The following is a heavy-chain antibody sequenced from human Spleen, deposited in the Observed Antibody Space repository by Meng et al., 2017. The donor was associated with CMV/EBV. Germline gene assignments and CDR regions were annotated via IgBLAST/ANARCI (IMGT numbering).Heavy chain of an antibody. D-gene: IGHD2-2*01. V-gene: IGHV3-21*06. CDR1: GFTFSNYS. CDR2: ITSSSSHI. CDR3: ARDPPPRYCTSTSCYFDY. Sequence: GGSLRLSCAGSGFTFSNYSMNWVRQAPGKGLEWVSSITSSSSHIYYADSVKGRFTISRDNANNLLYLQMNSLRAEDTAVYYCARDPPPRYCTSTSCYFDYWGRGTLVTVSS. J-gene: IGHJ4*02.